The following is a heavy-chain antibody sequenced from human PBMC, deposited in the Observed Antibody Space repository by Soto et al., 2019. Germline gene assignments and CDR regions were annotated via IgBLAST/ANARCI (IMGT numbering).Heavy chain of an antibody. CDR1: GFTFSSYA. CDR2: ISGSGGST. V-gene: IGHV3-23*01. J-gene: IGHJ5*02. D-gene: IGHD3-3*01. Sequence: QPGGSLRLSCAASGFTFSSYAMSWVRQAPGKGLEWVSAISGSGGSTYYADSVKGRFTISRDNSKNTLYLQMNSLRAEDTAVYYCAKHPGTLGLGLRFLEWLPFDPWGQGTLVTVSS. CDR3: AKHPGTLGLGLRFLEWLPFDP.